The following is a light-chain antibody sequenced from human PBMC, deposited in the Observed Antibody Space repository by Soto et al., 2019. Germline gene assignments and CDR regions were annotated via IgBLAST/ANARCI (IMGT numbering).Light chain of an antibody. CDR3: QQYNNWWT. V-gene: IGKV3-15*01. J-gene: IGKJ1*01. CDR1: QSVSSD. Sequence: EIVMTQSPATLSVSPEGRATLSCRASQSVSSDLAWYQQKPGQAPRLLIYGASTRATGIPARFSGSGSGTEFTLSISSLQSEDSAVYFCQQYNNWWTFGQGTKVE. CDR2: GAS.